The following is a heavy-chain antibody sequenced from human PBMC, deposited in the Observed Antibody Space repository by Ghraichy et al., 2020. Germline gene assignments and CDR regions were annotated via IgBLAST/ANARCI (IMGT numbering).Heavy chain of an antibody. CDR3: ARVEYSSSWTPFDY. V-gene: IGHV3-74*01. CDR2: INTDGSGT. D-gene: IGHD6-13*01. J-gene: IGHJ4*02. Sequence: GASLRLSCAASGFTFSSYWMHWVRQAPGKGLVWVSRINTDGSGTNIADSVKGRFTISRDNAKNTLYLQMNSLSAEDTAVYYCARVEYSSSWTPFDYWGQGTLVTVSS. CDR1: GFTFSSYW.